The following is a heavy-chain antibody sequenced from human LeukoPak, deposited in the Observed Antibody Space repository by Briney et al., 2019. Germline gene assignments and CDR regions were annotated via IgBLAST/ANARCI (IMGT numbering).Heavy chain of an antibody. D-gene: IGHD6-13*01. V-gene: IGHV3-48*04. J-gene: IGHJ6*02. CDR2: ISSSSSTR. Sequence: PGGSLRLSCAASGFTFNDYSMNWVRQAPGKGLEWVSYISSSSSTRYNVDSVKGRFTISRENAKNSLYLQMNSLRVEGTAVYYCARGGSRWNVQGMDVWGQGTTVTVSS. CDR3: ARGGSRWNVQGMDV. CDR1: GFTFNDYS.